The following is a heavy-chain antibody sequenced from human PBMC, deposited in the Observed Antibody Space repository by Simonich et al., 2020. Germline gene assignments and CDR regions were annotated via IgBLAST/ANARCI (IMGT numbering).Heavy chain of an antibody. CDR3: ARVRFEAFDI. Sequence: QVQLVQSGAEVKKPGASVKVSCKASGYTFTGYYMHWVRQAPGQGLEWDGWINPNNGGTNYAQKLQGRVTMTRDPAISTAYMELGRLRSDDTAVYYCARVRFEAFDIWGQGTMVTVSS. V-gene: IGHV1-2*02. CDR1: GYTFTGYY. J-gene: IGHJ3*02. CDR2: INPNNGGT.